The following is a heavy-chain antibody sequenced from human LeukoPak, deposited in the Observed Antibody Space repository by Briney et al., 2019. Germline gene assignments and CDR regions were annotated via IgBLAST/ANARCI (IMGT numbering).Heavy chain of an antibody. D-gene: IGHD3-9*01. V-gene: IGHV1-2*02. Sequence: ASVKVSCKASGYTFTGYYMHWVRQAPGQGLEWMGWINPNSGGTNYAQKFQGRVTMTRDTSISTAYMKLSRLRSDDTAVYYCARASPAYDILTGFDYWGQGTLVTVSS. J-gene: IGHJ4*02. CDR2: INPNSGGT. CDR3: ARASPAYDILTGFDY. CDR1: GYTFTGYY.